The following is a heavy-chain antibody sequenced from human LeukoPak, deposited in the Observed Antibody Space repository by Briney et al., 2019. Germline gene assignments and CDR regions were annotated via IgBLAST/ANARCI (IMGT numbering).Heavy chain of an antibody. CDR2: IYSGGST. CDR1: GFTVSSNY. V-gene: IGHV3-53*01. J-gene: IGHJ6*02. Sequence: GGSLRLSCAASGFTVSSNYMSWVRQAPGKGLEWVSVIYSGGSTYYADSVKGRFTISRDNSKNTLYLQMNSLRAEDTAVYYCARYPHPAYYYDGMDVWGQGTTVTVSS. CDR3: ARYPHPAYYYDGMDV.